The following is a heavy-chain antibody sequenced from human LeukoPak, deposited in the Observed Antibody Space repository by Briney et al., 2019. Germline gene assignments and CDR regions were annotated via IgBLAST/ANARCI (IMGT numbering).Heavy chain of an antibody. Sequence: GRSLRLSCAASGFTFNIYAMHWVRQAPGKGLEWVANIKEDGSAKYSVDSVKGRFTISRGNAKNTLYLQMNSLRAEDTAVYYCARDSPGYGAYDLGWGQGTLVTVSS. J-gene: IGHJ4*02. CDR2: IKEDGSAK. CDR1: GFTFNIYA. CDR3: ARDSPGYGAYDLG. D-gene: IGHD5-12*01. V-gene: IGHV3-7*01.